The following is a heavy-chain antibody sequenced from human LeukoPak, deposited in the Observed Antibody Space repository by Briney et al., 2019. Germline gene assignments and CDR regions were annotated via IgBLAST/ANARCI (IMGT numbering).Heavy chain of an antibody. Sequence: SETLSLTCAVYGGSFSGYYWSWIRQPPGKGLEWIGEINHSGSTNYNPSLKSRVTISVDTSKNQFSLKLSSVTAADTAVYYCARGGITGTSASHMDVWGKGTTVTVSS. CDR1: GGSFSGYY. D-gene: IGHD1-20*01. CDR3: ARGGITGTSASHMDV. CDR2: INHSGST. J-gene: IGHJ6*03. V-gene: IGHV4-34*01.